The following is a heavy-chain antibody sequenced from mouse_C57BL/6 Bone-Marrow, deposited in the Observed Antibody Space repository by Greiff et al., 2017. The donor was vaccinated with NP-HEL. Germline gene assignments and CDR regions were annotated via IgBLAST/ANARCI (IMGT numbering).Heavy chain of an antibody. CDR1: GFTFSSYT. D-gene: IGHD1-1*01. J-gene: IGHJ1*03. CDR3: AREGGSSYDWYFDV. V-gene: IGHV5-4*01. CDR2: ISDGGSYT. Sequence: VQLKESGGGLVKPGGSLKLSCAASGFTFSSYTMSWVRQTPEKRLEWVATISDGGSYTYYPDNVKGRFTISRDNAKNNLYLQMSHLKSEDTAMYYCAREGGSSYDWYFDVWGTGTTVTVSS.